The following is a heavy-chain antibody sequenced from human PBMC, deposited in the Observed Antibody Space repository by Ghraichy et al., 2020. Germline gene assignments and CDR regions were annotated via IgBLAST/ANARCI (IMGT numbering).Heavy chain of an antibody. CDR3: AKDLSIAVAGTGDY. J-gene: IGHJ4*02. V-gene: IGHV3-23*01. Sequence: GGSLRLSCAASGFTFSSYAMSWVRQAPGKRLEWVSAISGSGGSTYYADSVKGRFTISRDNSKNTLYLQMNSLRAEDTAVYYCAKDLSIAVAGTGDYWGQGTLVTVSS. CDR2: ISGSGGST. CDR1: GFTFSSYA. D-gene: IGHD6-19*01.